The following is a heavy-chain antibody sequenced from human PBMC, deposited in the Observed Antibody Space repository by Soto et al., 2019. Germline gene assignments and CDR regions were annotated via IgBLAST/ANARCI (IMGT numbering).Heavy chain of an antibody. Sequence: GESLKISCQGSGYTFTNYWIGWVPPMPGKGLEWMGVIYPGDSDTKYSPSFQGQVTFSADKSINTAYLQWTSLKASDTAMYFCGRLTGLPHYYSTDVWGQGTTVTVSS. J-gene: IGHJ6*02. CDR2: IYPGDSDT. V-gene: IGHV5-51*01. CDR1: GYTFTNYW. CDR3: GRLTGLPHYYSTDV. D-gene: IGHD3-9*01.